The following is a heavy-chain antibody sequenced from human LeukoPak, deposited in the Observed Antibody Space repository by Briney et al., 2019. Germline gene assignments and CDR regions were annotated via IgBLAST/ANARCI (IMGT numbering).Heavy chain of an antibody. CDR1: GGSISSSSYY. D-gene: IGHD3-10*01. CDR2: IYYSGST. J-gene: IGHJ4*02. CDR3: ARAYGSGSYWFGY. Sequence: SETLSLTCTVSGGSISSSSYYWGWIRQPPGKGLEWIGSIYYSGSTNYNPSLKSRVTISVDTSKNQFSLKLSSVTAADTAVYYCARAYGSGSYWFGYWGQGTLVTVSS. V-gene: IGHV4-39*07.